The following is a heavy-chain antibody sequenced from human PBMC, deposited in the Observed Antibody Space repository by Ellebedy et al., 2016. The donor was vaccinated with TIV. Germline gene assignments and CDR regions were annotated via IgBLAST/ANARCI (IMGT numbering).Heavy chain of an antibody. CDR1: GGSFSCYY. D-gene: IGHD3-22*01. J-gene: IGHJ6*02. CDR3: AGGLRVVVITSYYYYYGMDV. Sequence: MPSETLSLTCAVYGGSFSCYYWSWIRQPPGKGLEWIGEINHSGSTNYNPSLKSRVTISVDTSKNQFSLKLSSVTAADTAVYYCAGGLRVVVITSYYYYYGMDVWGQGTTVTVSS. CDR2: INHSGST. V-gene: IGHV4-34*01.